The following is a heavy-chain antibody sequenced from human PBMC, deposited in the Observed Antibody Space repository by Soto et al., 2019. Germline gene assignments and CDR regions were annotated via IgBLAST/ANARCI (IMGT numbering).Heavy chain of an antibody. D-gene: IGHD2-2*01. V-gene: IGHV3-74*03. CDR3: ARLYCSSTSCSIKYFDY. Sequence: EVQLVESGGGLVQPGGSLRLSCAASGFTFSTYWMHWVRQAPGKGLVWLSRINSDGNIKTYADSVKGGFTISRDNAKNTLYLQMNSLRAEDTAVYFCARLYCSSTSCSIKYFDYWGQGTLVTVSS. J-gene: IGHJ4*02. CDR2: INSDGNIK. CDR1: GFTFSTYW.